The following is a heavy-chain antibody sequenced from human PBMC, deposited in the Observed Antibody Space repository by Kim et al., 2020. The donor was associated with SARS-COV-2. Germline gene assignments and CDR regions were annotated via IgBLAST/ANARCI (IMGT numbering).Heavy chain of an antibody. J-gene: IGHJ3*02. CDR3: VRPHRGFGRYAALDM. Sequence: ASVKVSCKASGYILTNYAINWVRLAPGQGPEWMGWMNPVDGQARYSGLSQARVIFTSDTSAMTAYLELSSLTPEDTAIYYCVRPHRGFGRYAALDMWGQGTVVTVSS. D-gene: IGHD3-16*01. V-gene: IGHV1-3*01. CDR2: MNPVDGQA. CDR1: GYILTNYA.